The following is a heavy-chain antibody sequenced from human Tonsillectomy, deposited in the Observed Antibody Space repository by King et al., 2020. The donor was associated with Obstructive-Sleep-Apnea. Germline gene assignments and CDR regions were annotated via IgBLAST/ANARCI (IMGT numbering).Heavy chain of an antibody. V-gene: IGHV4-59*01. CDR1: GGSISSYY. J-gene: IGHJ4*02. CDR3: ARGGRYTYGSYYFDY. D-gene: IGHD5-18*01. Sequence: VQLQESGPGLVKPSETLSLTCTVSGGSISSYYLNWIRQPPGKGLEGIGYIYYSGSTNYNPSLKCRVTISDTSKNQFSLKLNSVTAADTAVYFCARGGRYTYGSYYFDYWGQGTLVTVSS. CDR2: IYYSGST.